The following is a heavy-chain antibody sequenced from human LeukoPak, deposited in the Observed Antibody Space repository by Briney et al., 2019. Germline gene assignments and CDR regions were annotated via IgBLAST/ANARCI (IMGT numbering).Heavy chain of an antibody. CDR2: IYYSGST. CDR3: ARELGGSYSSFDY. V-gene: IGHV4-61*01. CDR1: GGSVSSGSYY. Sequence: SETLSLTCTVSGGSVSSGSYYWSWIRQPPGKGLEWIGYIYYSGSTNYNPSLKGRVTISVDPSKNQFSLKLSSVTAADTAVYYCARELGGSYSSFDYWGQGTLVTVSS. D-gene: IGHD1-26*01. J-gene: IGHJ4*02.